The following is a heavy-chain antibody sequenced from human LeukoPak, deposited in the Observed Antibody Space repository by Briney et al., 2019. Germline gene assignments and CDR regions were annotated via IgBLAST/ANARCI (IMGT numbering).Heavy chain of an antibody. Sequence: ASVKVSCKASRYSFTGYYMHWVRQAPGQGLEWMGWINPNSGGTNYAQKFQGRVTMTRDTSISTAYMELSRLRSDDTAVYYCARSVDYYDSSGYLYYFDYWGQGTLVTVSS. CDR1: RYSFTGYY. D-gene: IGHD3-22*01. CDR3: ARSVDYYDSSGYLYYFDY. J-gene: IGHJ4*02. V-gene: IGHV1-2*02. CDR2: INPNSGGT.